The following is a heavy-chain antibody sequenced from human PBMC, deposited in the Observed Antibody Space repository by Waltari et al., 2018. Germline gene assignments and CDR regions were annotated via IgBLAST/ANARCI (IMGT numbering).Heavy chain of an antibody. J-gene: IGHJ4*02. D-gene: IGHD4-17*01. Sequence: EVQLVESGGGLIQPGGSLRLSCAASGFTVSSNYMSWVRQAPGKGLEWVSVIYSGGSTYYADPVKGRFTISRDNSKNTLYLQMNSLRAEDTAVYYCARVHTVTTYIGYWGQGTLVTVSS. CDR1: GFTVSSNY. CDR3: ARVHTVTTYIGY. CDR2: IYSGGST. V-gene: IGHV3-53*01.